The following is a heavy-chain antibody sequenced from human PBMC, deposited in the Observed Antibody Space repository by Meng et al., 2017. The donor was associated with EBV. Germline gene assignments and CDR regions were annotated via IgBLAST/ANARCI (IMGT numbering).Heavy chain of an antibody. CDR2: IIPIFGTA. CDR1: GSTFSSYA. CDR3: ARAEIAAAGRLNY. V-gene: IGHV1-69*06. Sequence: QGQRVRAGGGVKKPGSSVKVACKASGSTFSSYAISWVRQAPGQGLEWMGGIIPIFGTANYAQKFQGRVTITADKSTSTAYMELSSLRSEDTAVYYCARAEIAAAGRLNYWGQGTLVTVSS. D-gene: IGHD6-13*01. J-gene: IGHJ4*02.